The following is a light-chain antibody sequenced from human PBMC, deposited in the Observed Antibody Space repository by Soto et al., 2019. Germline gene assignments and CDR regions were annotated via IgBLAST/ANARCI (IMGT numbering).Light chain of an antibody. CDR1: QSVSSDS. J-gene: IGKJ1*01. V-gene: IGKV3-20*01. CDR2: GAS. CDR3: QQYGSSPQT. Sequence: EIVLTQSPGTLSLSPGERATLSCRASQSVSSDSLAWYQQKPGQAPRLLIYGASSRATDIPDRFSGRGSGTDFTLTVSRLEPEDFDVFYCQQYGSSPQTFGQGTKVEIK.